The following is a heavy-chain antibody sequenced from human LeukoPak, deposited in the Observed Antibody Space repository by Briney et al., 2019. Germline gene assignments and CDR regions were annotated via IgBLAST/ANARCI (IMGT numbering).Heavy chain of an antibody. V-gene: IGHV1-69*13. CDR1: GGTFSSYA. Sequence: SVKVSCKASGGTFSSYAISWVRQAPGQGLEWMGGIIPIFGTANYAQKFQGRVTITADESTSTAYMELSSLRSEDTAVYYCASSIYYYDSSGLGDWGQGTLVTVSS. CDR2: IIPIFGTA. D-gene: IGHD3-22*01. CDR3: ASSIYYYDSSGLGD. J-gene: IGHJ1*01.